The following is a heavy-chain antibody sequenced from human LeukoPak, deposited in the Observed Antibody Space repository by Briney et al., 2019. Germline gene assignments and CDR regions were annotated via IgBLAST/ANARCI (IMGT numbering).Heavy chain of an antibody. Sequence: ASVKVSCKASGYTFTTYYMHWVRQAPGQGLEWMGIINPSSGSTSYAQKFQGRVTMTRDTSTSTVYMELNSLRSEDTAIYYCARVLGAHRYGSIDHWGQGTLVTVSS. V-gene: IGHV1-46*01. CDR1: GYTFTTYY. CDR2: INPSSGST. CDR3: ARVLGAHRYGSIDH. J-gene: IGHJ4*02. D-gene: IGHD5-18*01.